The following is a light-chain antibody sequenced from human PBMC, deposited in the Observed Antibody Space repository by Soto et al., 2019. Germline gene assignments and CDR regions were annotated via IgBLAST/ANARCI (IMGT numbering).Light chain of an antibody. J-gene: IGKJ1*01. V-gene: IGKV3-20*01. Sequence: LTQSPATLSLSPGARAPLSCRASQSVSSNLAWYQQKPGQAPRLLIYGASNRATGIPDRFSGSGSGTDFTLTISRLEPEDFAVYYCQQYGSSGTFGQGTKVDIK. CDR1: QSVSSN. CDR2: GAS. CDR3: QQYGSSGT.